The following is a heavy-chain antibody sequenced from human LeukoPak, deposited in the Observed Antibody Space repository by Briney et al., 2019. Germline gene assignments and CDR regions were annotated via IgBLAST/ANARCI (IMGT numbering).Heavy chain of an antibody. V-gene: IGHV4-59*01. CDR2: ISYSGSA. J-gene: IGHJ4*02. Sequence: PSETLSLTCTVSGASISSYYWSWIRQPPGKGLEWIGYISYSGSATYNPSLKSRVTISLDTSKTHFSLKLSSVTAADTAVYFCASPAGGSGWSLVYWGQGTLVTVSS. CDR1: GASISSYY. CDR3: ASPAGGSGWSLVY. D-gene: IGHD6-19*01.